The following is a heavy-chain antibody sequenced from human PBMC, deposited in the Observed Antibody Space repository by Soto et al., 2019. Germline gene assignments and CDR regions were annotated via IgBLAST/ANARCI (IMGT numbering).Heavy chain of an antibody. CDR3: AREGSSSAFDY. CDR1: GFTFSSYA. Sequence: GSLRLSCAASGFTFSSYAMHWVRQAPGKGLEWVAVISYDGSNKYYADSVKGRFTISRDNSKNTLYLQMNSLRAEDTAVYYCAREGSSSAFDYWGQGTLVPVS. V-gene: IGHV3-30-3*01. CDR2: ISYDGSNK. D-gene: IGHD6-6*01. J-gene: IGHJ4*02.